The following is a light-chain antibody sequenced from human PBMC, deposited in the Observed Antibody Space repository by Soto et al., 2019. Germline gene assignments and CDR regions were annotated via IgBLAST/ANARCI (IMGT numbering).Light chain of an antibody. J-gene: IGKJ2*01. CDR1: QPISTY. CDR3: QQSYSSPIT. Sequence: DIQMTQTPSSLSASVGDRGTITCRSSQPISTYLNWYQQKAGRGPKLLIFSGSRLKRGVPSRFTGSGSGTEFTLPISSLQPDDFATYYSQQSYSSPITFCQGTSLQ. V-gene: IGKV1-39*01. CDR2: SGS.